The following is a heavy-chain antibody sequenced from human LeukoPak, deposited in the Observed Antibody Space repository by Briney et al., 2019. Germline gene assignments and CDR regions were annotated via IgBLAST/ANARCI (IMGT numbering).Heavy chain of an antibody. J-gene: IGHJ6*03. D-gene: IGHD3-22*01. Sequence: GGSLRPSCAASGFTFSSYAMHWVRQAPGKGLEWVAVISYDGSNKYYADSVKGRFTISRDNSKNTLYLQMNSLRAEDTAVYYCARDASRVYYDSSGHYFLDYYMDVWGKGTTVTVSS. V-gene: IGHV3-30*01. CDR3: ARDASRVYYDSSGHYFLDYYMDV. CDR2: ISYDGSNK. CDR1: GFTFSSYA.